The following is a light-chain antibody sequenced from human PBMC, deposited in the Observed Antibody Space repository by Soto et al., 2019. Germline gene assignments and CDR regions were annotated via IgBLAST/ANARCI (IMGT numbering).Light chain of an antibody. J-gene: IGKJ5*01. CDR2: TAS. V-gene: IGKV1-5*01. CDR3: QQRNSYPIT. CDR1: QSISSW. Sequence: DIHMTQSPSTISASVGDRVTITCRASQSISSWLAWYQTETGKATNIMIHTASTLQSGVPSRVSVILSGTVFTLTISRLQPEDWATDDCQQRNSYPITFGQGTRLEIK.